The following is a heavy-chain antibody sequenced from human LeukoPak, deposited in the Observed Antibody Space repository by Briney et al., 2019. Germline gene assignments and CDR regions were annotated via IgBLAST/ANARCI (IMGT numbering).Heavy chain of an antibody. D-gene: IGHD3-16*01. V-gene: IGHV3-7*01. CDR2: INEDGSAG. Sequence: GGSLRLSCAASGFTFSRYWMSWVRQAPGKGLECVAMINEDGSAGYYVDSAKGRFTISRDNAKNSLYLQMNNPRAGDTAVYYCAGEPRSLAYWGKGALVTVSS. J-gene: IGHJ4*02. CDR3: AGEPRSLAY. CDR1: GFTFSRYW.